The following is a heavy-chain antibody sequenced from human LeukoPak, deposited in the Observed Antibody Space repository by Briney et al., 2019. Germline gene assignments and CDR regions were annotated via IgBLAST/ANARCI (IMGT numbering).Heavy chain of an antibody. CDR1: GYTFTSYG. Sequence: GASVKVSCKASGYTFTSYGISWVRQAPGQGLEWMGWISAYNGNTNYAQKLQGRVTMTTDTSTSTAYMGLRSLRSDDTAVYYCAREVDIVATSAFDIWGQGTMVTVSS. D-gene: IGHD5-12*01. V-gene: IGHV1-18*01. J-gene: IGHJ3*02. CDR3: AREVDIVATSAFDI. CDR2: ISAYNGNT.